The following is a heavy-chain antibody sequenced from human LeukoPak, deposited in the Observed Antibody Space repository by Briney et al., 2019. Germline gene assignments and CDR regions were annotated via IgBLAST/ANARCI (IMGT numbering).Heavy chain of an antibody. CDR2: IYTSGST. D-gene: IGHD3-3*01. V-gene: IGHV4-61*02. Sequence: SQTLSLTCTVSGGSISSGSYYWSWIWQPAGKGLEWIGRIYTSGSTNYNPSLKSRVTISVDTSKNQFSLKLSSVTAADTAVYYCARLTARFYDFWSQGTLVTVSS. CDR3: ARLTARFYDF. J-gene: IGHJ4*02. CDR1: GGSISSGSYY.